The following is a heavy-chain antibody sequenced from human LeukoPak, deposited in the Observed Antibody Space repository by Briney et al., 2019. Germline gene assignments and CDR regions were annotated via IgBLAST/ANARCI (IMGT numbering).Heavy chain of an antibody. D-gene: IGHD2-2*01. CDR1: GFTFSSYG. Sequence: GGSLRLSCAASGFTFSSYGMHWVRQAPGKGLEWVAVIWYDGSNKYYADSVKGRFTISRDNSKNTLYLQMTSLRAEDTAVYYCARVPASAMSAFFDYWGQGTLVTVSS. J-gene: IGHJ4*02. CDR2: IWYDGSNK. V-gene: IGHV3-33*01. CDR3: ARVPASAMSAFFDY.